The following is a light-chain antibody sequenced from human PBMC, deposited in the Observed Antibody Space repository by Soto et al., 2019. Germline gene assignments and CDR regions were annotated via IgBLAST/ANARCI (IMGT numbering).Light chain of an antibody. Sequence: QSVLTQPPSVSAAPGQTVTISCSGRGSNIGSNSVSWYQQVPGTAPKLLIYDDNKRSSGIPDRFSGSKSGTSATLGITGFQTGDEADYYCGSWDSSLSAYVFGTGTKVTVL. J-gene: IGLJ1*01. CDR1: GSNIGSNS. CDR3: GSWDSSLSAYV. CDR2: DDN. V-gene: IGLV1-51*01.